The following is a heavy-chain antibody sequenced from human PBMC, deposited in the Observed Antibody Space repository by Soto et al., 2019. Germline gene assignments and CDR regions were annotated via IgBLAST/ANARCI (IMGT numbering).Heavy chain of an antibody. CDR2: ISNDGSSE. Sequence: QVQLVESGGGVVQPGRSLRISCAATGFSFNFYAMYWVRQAPGKGPEWVAMISNDGSSENYADSVRGRFIISRDNSRKALFLQMNSLRPEDTATYYCVRDSGANYGTFWYFDLGGRGTLVTVSS. J-gene: IGHJ2*01. CDR1: GFSFNFYA. D-gene: IGHD5-18*01. CDR3: VRDSGANYGTFWYFDL. V-gene: IGHV3-30-3*01.